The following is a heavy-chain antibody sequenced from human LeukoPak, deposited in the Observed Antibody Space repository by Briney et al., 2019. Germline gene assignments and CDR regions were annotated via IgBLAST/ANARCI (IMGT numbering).Heavy chain of an antibody. D-gene: IGHD1-26*01. CDR3: ARGPYSENYSKSPYYYYYMDV. CDR1: GFTFTNYW. V-gene: IGHV5-51*01. CDR2: IYPGDSDT. Sequence: GGSLQISSQCSGFTFTNYWIGWVGQLAWKSLQRLGSIYPGDSDTRYSPSLQGQVTVSADKSISTAYLQWSSLKASDTAMYYCARGPYSENYSKSPYYYYYMDVWGTGTTVSVSS. J-gene: IGHJ6*03.